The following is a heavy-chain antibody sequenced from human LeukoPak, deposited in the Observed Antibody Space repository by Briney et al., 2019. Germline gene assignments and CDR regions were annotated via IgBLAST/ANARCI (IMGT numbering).Heavy chain of an antibody. CDR2: ISGSSGYT. CDR3: GGDNWFDP. V-gene: IGHV3-23*01. CDR1: GFTFSNYA. Sequence: GGSLRLSCAASGFTFSNYAMSWVRQVPGKGLEWVSSISGSSGYTYYADSVKGRLTISRDKSKNTLYLQMNSLRAEDTALYYCGGDNWFDPWGQGTLVTVSS. J-gene: IGHJ5*02. D-gene: IGHD2-15*01.